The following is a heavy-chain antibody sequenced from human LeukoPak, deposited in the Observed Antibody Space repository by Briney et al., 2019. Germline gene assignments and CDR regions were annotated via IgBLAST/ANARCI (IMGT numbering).Heavy chain of an antibody. CDR2: IYYSGST. J-gene: IGHJ4*02. CDR1: GGSVSDYY. CDR3: ARGYYDSSGYFWAY. Sequence: SETLSLTCTVSGGSVSDYYWSWIRQPPGKGLEWIGSIYYSGSTYYNPSLKSRVTISIDTSKNQFSLKLSSVTAADTAVYYCARGYYDSSGYFWAYWGQGTLVTVSS. D-gene: IGHD3-22*01. V-gene: IGHV4-59*02.